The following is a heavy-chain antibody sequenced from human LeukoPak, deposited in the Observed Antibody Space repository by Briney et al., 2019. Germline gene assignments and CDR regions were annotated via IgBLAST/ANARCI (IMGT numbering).Heavy chain of an antibody. Sequence: GGSLRLSCVVSGFTVSSNYMTWVRQAPGKGLEWVSGISDNGGSTYYADSVKGRFTISRDNSKNTLYLQMNSLRAEDTAVYYCATDLVGPTRGPFDYWGQGTLVTVSS. CDR1: GFTVSSNY. CDR3: ATDLVGPTRGPFDY. J-gene: IGHJ4*02. V-gene: IGHV3-23*01. D-gene: IGHD1-26*01. CDR2: ISDNGGST.